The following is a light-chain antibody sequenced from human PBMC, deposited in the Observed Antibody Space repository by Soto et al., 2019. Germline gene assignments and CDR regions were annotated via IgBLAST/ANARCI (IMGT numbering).Light chain of an antibody. V-gene: IGLV2-8*01. J-gene: IGLJ2*01. CDR3: SSYAGNNNLI. CDR2: EVS. Sequence: QSVLTHPPSSSGSPGQSVTISCTGTSSDVGGGYNYVSWYQHHPGKVPKLMIYEVSKRPSGVPDRFYGSKSGNTASLTVSGLQAEDEADYFCSSYAGNNNLIFGGGTKVTVL. CDR1: SSDVGGGYNY.